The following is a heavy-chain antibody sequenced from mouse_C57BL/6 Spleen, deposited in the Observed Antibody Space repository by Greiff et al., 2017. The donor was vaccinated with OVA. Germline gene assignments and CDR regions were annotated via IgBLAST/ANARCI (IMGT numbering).Heavy chain of an antibody. Sequence: EVKLVESGGGLVKPGGSLKLSCAASGFTFSDYGMHWVRQAPEKGLEWVAYISSGSSTIYYADTVKGRFTISRDNAKNTLFLQMTSLRSEDTAMYYCARIYDYDVWFAYWGQGTLVTVSA. CDR3: ARIYDYDVWFAY. CDR2: ISSGSSTI. D-gene: IGHD2-4*01. J-gene: IGHJ3*01. V-gene: IGHV5-17*01. CDR1: GFTFSDYG.